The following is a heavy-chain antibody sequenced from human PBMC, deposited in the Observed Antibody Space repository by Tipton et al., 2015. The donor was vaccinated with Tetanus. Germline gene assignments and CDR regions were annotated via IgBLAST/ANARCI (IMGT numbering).Heavy chain of an antibody. J-gene: IGHJ4*02. V-gene: IGHV4-39*07. CDR2: LFHTGTT. D-gene: IGHD3-10*01. CDR3: TRANHEFPKKGPFDS. Sequence: LRLSCAVSGGSLSNSLYYWGWIRQPPGKGLECLGSLFHTGTTFYNPSLRSRVTMSVDTSKNQFSLKLTSVTAADTAVYYCTRANHEFPKKGPFDSWGQGTLVIVS. CDR1: GGSLSNSLYY.